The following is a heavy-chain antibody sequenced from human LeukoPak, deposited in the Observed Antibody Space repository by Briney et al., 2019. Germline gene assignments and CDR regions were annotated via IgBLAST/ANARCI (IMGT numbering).Heavy chain of an antibody. CDR3: ARDSERFLEWLPEIYYYYGMDV. CDR1: GFTVSSNY. D-gene: IGHD3-3*01. Sequence: GGSLRLSCAASGFTVSSNYMSWVRQAPGKGLEWVSVIYSGGSTYYADSVKGRFTISRDNSKNTLYLQMNSLRAEDTAVYYCARDSERFLEWLPEIYYYYGMDVWGQGTTVTVSS. V-gene: IGHV3-53*01. J-gene: IGHJ6*02. CDR2: IYSGGST.